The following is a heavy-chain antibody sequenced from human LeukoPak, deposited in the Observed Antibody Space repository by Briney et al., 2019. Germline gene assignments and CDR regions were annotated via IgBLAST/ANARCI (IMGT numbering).Heavy chain of an antibody. V-gene: IGHV3-23*01. CDR3: AKDRGIVGATGDY. Sequence: GGSLRLSCAASGFTFSNYAMSWVRQAPGKGLEWVSAISGSGDSTYYADSVKGRFTISRDNSKNTLYLQMNSLRAEDTAVYYCAKDRGIVGATGDYWGQGTLVTVSS. CDR2: ISGSGDST. CDR1: GFTFSNYA. J-gene: IGHJ4*02. D-gene: IGHD1-26*01.